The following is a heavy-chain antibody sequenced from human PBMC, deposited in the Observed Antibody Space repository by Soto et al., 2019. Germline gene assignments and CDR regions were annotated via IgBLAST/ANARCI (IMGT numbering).Heavy chain of an antibody. CDR1: GFTFSSYA. J-gene: IGHJ4*02. CDR3: ARGTIVARQHLDY. Sequence: QVQLVESGGGVVQPGKSLRLSCAASGFTFSSYAMHWARQAPGKGLEWVAVISIRGGDEYYAESVRGRITISRDDSKNTLYLKMDSLRVEDTAVYYCARGTIVARQHLDYWGQGTLVTVSS. D-gene: IGHD6-6*01. V-gene: IGHV3-30*03. CDR2: ISIRGGDE.